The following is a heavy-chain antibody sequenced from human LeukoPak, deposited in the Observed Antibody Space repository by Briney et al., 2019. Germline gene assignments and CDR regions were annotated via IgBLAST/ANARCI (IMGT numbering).Heavy chain of an antibody. J-gene: IGHJ4*02. D-gene: IGHD6-13*01. V-gene: IGHV1-18*01. CDR2: ISAYNGNT. Sequence: ASVKVSCKASGYTFTSYGISWVRQAPGQGLEWMGWISAYNGNTNYAQKLQGGVTMTTDTSTSTAYMELRSLRSDDTAVYYCARDPPRRAAAGTPLPHYWGQGTLVTVSS. CDR1: GYTFTSYG. CDR3: ARDPPRRAAAGTPLPHY.